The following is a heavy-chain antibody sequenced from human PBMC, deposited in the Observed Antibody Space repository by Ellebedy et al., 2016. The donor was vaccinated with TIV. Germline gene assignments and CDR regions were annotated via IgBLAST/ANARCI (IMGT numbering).Heavy chain of an antibody. V-gene: IGHV3-48*04. CDR3: ARDVGRGDYIRY. D-gene: IGHD4-17*01. J-gene: IGHJ4*02. CDR1: GFTFSSYS. CDR2: ISSGSGTI. Sequence: GESLKISXAASGFTFSSYSMNWVRQAPGKGLEWVSYISSGSGTIYYADSVKGRFTISRDNAKNSVYLQMNSLRAEDTGFYFCARDVGRGDYIRYWGQGTLVTVAS.